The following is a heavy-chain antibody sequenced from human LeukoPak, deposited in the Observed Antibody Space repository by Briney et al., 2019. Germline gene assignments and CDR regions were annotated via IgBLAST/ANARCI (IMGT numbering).Heavy chain of an antibody. CDR3: ARSPHNSAWYEKWFDP. Sequence: PSETLSLTCTVSGGSIRTYYWSWIRQSPGKGLEWIADISASGGTNYNPSLESRVTVSIDSSKNQFSLKLSSVTAADTAVFYCARSPHNSAWYEKWFDPWGQGTLVTVSS. D-gene: IGHD6-19*01. CDR2: ISASGGT. J-gene: IGHJ5*02. CDR1: GGSIRTYY. V-gene: IGHV4-4*08.